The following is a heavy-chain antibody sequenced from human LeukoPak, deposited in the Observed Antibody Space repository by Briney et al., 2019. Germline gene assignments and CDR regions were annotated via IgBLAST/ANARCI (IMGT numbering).Heavy chain of an antibody. J-gene: IGHJ4*02. CDR1: GYTFTGHY. Sequence: ASVKVSCKASGYTFTGHYMHWVRQAPGQGLEWMGWINPNSGGTNYAQKFQGRVTMTRDTSTSTAYMELRSLRFDDTAVYYCARRQGTTLSFDYWGQGTLVTVSS. D-gene: IGHD1-1*01. V-gene: IGHV1-2*02. CDR3: ARRQGTTLSFDY. CDR2: INPNSGGT.